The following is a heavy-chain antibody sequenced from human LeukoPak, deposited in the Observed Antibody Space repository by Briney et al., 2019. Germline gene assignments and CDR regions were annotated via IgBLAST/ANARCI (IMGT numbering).Heavy chain of an antibody. V-gene: IGHV3-21*01. CDR1: GLTFSSYS. CDR3: ARVTITMVRGVDV. J-gene: IGHJ6*04. D-gene: IGHD3-10*01. Sequence: GGSLRLSCAASGLTFSSYSMNWVRQAPGKGLEWVSSISSSSSYIYYADSVKGRFTISRDNAKNSLYLQMNSLRAEDTAVYYCARVTITMVRGVDVWGKGTTVTVSS. CDR2: ISSSSSYI.